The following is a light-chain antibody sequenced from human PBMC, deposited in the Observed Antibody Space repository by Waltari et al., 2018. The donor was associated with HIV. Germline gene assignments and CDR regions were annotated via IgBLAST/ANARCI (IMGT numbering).Light chain of an antibody. V-gene: IGLV2-8*01. CDR3: NSYAGSNNWV. Sequence: QSALTPPPSASGSPGQSVTLSCTGTSSDVGGYNYVPWYQQHPGKAPKLMIYEVSKRPSGVPDRFSGSKSGNTASLTVSGLQAEDEADYYCNSYAGSNNWVFGGGTKLTVL. CDR1: SSDVGGYNY. J-gene: IGLJ3*02. CDR2: EVS.